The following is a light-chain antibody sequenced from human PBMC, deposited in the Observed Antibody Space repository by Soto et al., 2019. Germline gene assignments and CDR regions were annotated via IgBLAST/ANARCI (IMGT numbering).Light chain of an antibody. V-gene: IGLV1-40*01. CDR2: GNS. CDR3: QSHDSSLSGSV. J-gene: IGLJ2*01. Sequence: QSVLTQPPSVSGAPGQRVTISCTGSSSNIGAGYDVHWYQQLPGTAPKLLIYGNSNRPSGVPDRFSGSKSGTSASLAITGLQAEDEADYYCQSHDSSLSGSVFGGGTKLTVL. CDR1: SSNIGAGYD.